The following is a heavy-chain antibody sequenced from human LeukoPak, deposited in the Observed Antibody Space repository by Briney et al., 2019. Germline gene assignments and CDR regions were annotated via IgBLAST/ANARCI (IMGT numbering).Heavy chain of an antibody. CDR1: GGSISSGGYY. CDR2: IYYSGST. CDR3: ARAPMVRGVYYFDY. D-gene: IGHD3-10*01. V-gene: IGHV4-31*03. J-gene: IGHJ4*02. Sequence: SSETLSLTCTVSGGSISSGGYYWSWIRQHPGKGLEWIGYIYYSGSTYYNPSLKSRVTISVDTSKNQFSLKLSSVTAADTAVYYCARAPMVRGVYYFDYWGQGTLVTVSS.